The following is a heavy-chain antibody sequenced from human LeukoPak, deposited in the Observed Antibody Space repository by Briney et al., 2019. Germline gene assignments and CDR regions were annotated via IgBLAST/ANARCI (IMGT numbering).Heavy chain of an antibody. CDR2: ISWNSGSI. Sequence: TGGSLRLSCAASGFTFDDYAMHWVRQAPGKGLEWVSGISWNSGSIGYADSVKGRFTISRDNAKNSLYLQMNSLRAEDTALYYCAKEGAEHYDSSGYLDYWGQGTLVTVSS. V-gene: IGHV3-9*01. CDR1: GFTFDDYA. D-gene: IGHD3-22*01. J-gene: IGHJ4*02. CDR3: AKEGAEHYDSSGYLDY.